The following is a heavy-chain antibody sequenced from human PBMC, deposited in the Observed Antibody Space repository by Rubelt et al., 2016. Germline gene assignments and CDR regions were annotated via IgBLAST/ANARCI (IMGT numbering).Heavy chain of an antibody. CDR3: ARLRTATGNSFDC. CDR2: ISGDGSIT. Sequence: GKGLVWVSRISGDGSITNYVDSVKGRFTISRDNAKNTLYLQMNSLRAEDTAVYYCARLRTATGNSFDCWGQGTLVTVSS. V-gene: IGHV3-74*01. J-gene: IGHJ4*02. D-gene: IGHD6-13*01.